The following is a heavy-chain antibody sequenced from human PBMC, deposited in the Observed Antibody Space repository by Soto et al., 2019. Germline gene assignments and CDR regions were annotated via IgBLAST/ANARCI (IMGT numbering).Heavy chain of an antibody. CDR1: ASIFKGHG. Sequence: GGSLRLSCAASASIFKGHGMHWVRQAPGKGLEWVAIIRFDGSDEHYGDSVEGRFTISRDNSKNMLYLQMNSLRVEDTAVYYCARDGVGATTFFGFLAYWGQGTLVTVPS. D-gene: IGHD1-26*01. CDR3: ARDGVGATTFFGFLAY. J-gene: IGHJ4*02. V-gene: IGHV3-33*08. CDR2: IRFDGSDE.